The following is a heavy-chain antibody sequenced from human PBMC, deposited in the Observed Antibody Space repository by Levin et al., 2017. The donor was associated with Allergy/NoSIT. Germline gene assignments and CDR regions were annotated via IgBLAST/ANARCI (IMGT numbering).Heavy chain of an antibody. CDR1: GFTFSSYA. J-gene: IGHJ4*02. D-gene: IGHD1-26*01. V-gene: IGHV3-23*01. Sequence: LSLTCAASGFTFSSYAMSLVRQAPGKGLEWVSTINVSGSRRYYADSVKGRFTISRDNSKNTLYLQMNSLRAEDTALYYCAKETGTGSPTQPDYWGQGTLVTVSS. CDR3: AKETGTGSPTQPDY. CDR2: INVSGSRR.